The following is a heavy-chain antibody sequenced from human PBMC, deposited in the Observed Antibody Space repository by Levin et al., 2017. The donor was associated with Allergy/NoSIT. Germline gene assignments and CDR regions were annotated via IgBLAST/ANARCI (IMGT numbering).Heavy chain of an antibody. CDR3: ASRMDV. J-gene: IGHJ6*02. CDR2: ISSSGSTI. CDR1: GFTFSSYS. Sequence: GESLKISCAASGFTFSSYSLNWVRQAPGKGLEWISYISSSGSTILYADSVKGRFTISRDDAKSSLYLQMNSLRDDDTAVYYCASRMDVWGQGTTVTVSS. V-gene: IGHV3-48*02.